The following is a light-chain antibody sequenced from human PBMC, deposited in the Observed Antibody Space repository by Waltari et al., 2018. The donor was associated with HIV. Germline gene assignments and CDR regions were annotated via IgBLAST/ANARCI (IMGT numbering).Light chain of an antibody. CDR2: NDI. CDR1: AFPIKY. Sequence: SFDLIQPPSVSVSPGQTARITCSGAAFPIKYSYWYQQKSGRAPILVMYNDIERPSGISERFSGSISGTEVTLTISAVQTDDEADYYCQSADSSNTYVFGTGTKVTVL. J-gene: IGLJ1*01. V-gene: IGLV3-25*01. CDR3: QSADSSNTYV.